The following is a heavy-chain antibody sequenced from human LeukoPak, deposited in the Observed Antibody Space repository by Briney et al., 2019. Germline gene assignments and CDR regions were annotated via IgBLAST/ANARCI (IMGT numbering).Heavy chain of an antibody. D-gene: IGHD3-22*01. CDR2: IEQDGSEK. CDR3: ARLYYYDSPYFDY. CDR1: GFTFSGCW. J-gene: IGHJ4*02. V-gene: IGHV3-7*05. Sequence: PGGSLRLSCAASGFTFSGCWMSWVRQAPGKGLEWVANIEQDGSEKYYVDSVKGRFTISRDNAKNSLYLQINSLRAEDTAVYYCARLYYYDSPYFDYWGQGTLVTVSS.